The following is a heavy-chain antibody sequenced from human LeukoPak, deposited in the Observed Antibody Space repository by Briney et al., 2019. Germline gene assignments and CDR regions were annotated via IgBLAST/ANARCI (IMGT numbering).Heavy chain of an antibody. CDR3: IRDTSNDS. J-gene: IGHJ4*02. CDR1: GSTFTVYF. Sequence: GASVTVSFTSSGSTFTVYFIHWMRQAPGQGLEWMAWINPNSGGTKYAQKFQGRVTVTRDTSINTAYMELSRPTSDDTAVYYCIRDTSNDSWGQGTLVTVSS. D-gene: IGHD4-17*01. CDR2: INPNSGGT. V-gene: IGHV1-2*02.